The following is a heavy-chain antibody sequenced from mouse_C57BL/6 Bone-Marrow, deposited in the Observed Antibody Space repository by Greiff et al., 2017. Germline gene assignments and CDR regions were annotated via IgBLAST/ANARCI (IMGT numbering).Heavy chain of an antibody. J-gene: IGHJ2*01. D-gene: IGHD1-1*01. V-gene: IGHV5-15*01. Sequence: DVHLVESGGGLVQPGGSLKLSCAASGFTFSDYGMAWVRQAPRKGPEWVAFISNLAYSIYYADTVTGRFTISRENAKNTLYLEMSSLRSEDTAMYYCARTTVVGYFDYWGQGTTLTVSS. CDR2: ISNLAYSI. CDR3: ARTTVVGYFDY. CDR1: GFTFSDYG.